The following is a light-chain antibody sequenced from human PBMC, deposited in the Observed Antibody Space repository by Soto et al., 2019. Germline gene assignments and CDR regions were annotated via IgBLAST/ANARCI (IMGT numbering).Light chain of an antibody. CDR3: AVWNDSLNAGV. J-gene: IGLJ3*02. CDR1: DSNIGSNP. Sequence: QSVLTQPPSASGAPGQRVTISCSGSDSNIGSNPVNWYQQLPGTAPKLLIHSNDQRPSGVPDRFSGSKYGTSASLASSGLQSEDEAEYYCAVWNDSLNAGVFGGGTKLTVL. CDR2: SND. V-gene: IGLV1-44*01.